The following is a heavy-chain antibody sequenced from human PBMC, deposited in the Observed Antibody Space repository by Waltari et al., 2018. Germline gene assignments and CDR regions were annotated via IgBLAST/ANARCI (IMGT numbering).Heavy chain of an antibody. V-gene: IGHV5-51*01. J-gene: IGHJ4*02. CDR3: ARPRDAGSHYAF. D-gene: IGHD3-10*01. Sequence: EVRLVQSGAEVKKPGESLRISCKASGYTFTYYWIAWMRQTPGQGREWVGTIYQRYSDTRYNPSFHGQVTMSADEYMATTSLQWSSLRASDTAIYYCARPRDAGSHYAFWGQGTVVTVS. CDR1: GYTFTYYW. CDR2: IYQRYSDT.